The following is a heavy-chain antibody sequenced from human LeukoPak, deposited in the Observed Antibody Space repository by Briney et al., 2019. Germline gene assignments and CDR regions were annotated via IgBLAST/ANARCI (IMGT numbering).Heavy chain of an antibody. V-gene: IGHV3-53*01. J-gene: IGHJ4*02. CDR1: GFTVSSNY. CDR3: ARGLTIFGVVTHFDY. CDR2: IYSGGST. D-gene: IGHD3-3*01. Sequence: PGGSLRLSCAASGFTVSSNYMSWVRRAPGKGLEWVSLIYSGGSTYYADSVKGRFTISRDNSKNTLYLQMNSLRAEDTAVYYCARGLTIFGVVTHFDYWGQGTLVTVSS.